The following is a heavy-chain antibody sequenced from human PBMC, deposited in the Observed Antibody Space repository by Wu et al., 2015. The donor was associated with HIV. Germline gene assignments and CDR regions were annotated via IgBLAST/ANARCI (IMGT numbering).Heavy chain of an antibody. Sequence: QVQLVQSGAEVKKPGSVSEGLLQGFWSTFSSYAISWVRQAPGQGLEWMGRIIPIFGTANYAQKFQGRVTITADESTSTAYMELSSLRSEDTAVYYCARAMSGFSVWFDPWGQGTLVTVSS. CDR1: STFSSYA. V-gene: IGHV1-69*13. J-gene: IGHJ5*02. D-gene: IGHD3-10*02. CDR2: IIPIFGTA. CDR3: ARAMSGFSVWFDP.